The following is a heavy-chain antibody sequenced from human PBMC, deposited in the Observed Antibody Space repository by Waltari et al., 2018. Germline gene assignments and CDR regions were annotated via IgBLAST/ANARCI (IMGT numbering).Heavy chain of an antibody. J-gene: IGHJ4*02. V-gene: IGHV3-21*01. CDR2: ISSSSSYI. Sequence: EVQLVESGGGLVKPGGSLRLSCAASGFTFSSYSMNWVRQAPGKGLEWGSSISSSSSYIYYADSVKGRFTISRDNAKNSLYLQMNSLRAEDTAVYYCARDGPTVTLNPYFDYWGQGTLVTVSS. CDR3: ARDGPTVTLNPYFDY. CDR1: GFTFSSYS. D-gene: IGHD4-17*01.